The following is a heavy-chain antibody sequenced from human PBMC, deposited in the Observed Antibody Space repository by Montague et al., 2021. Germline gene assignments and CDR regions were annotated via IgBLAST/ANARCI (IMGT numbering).Heavy chain of an antibody. CDR3: ASTSNFRENESNYHYNALDV. V-gene: IGHV4-39*01. Sequence: SETLSLTCNVSDGAINSSTCYWGWIRQPPGKGLDWIGSVYYSGSTYYSPYLKSRVLITADTSQTQFPPKLRSVTAADTAADYCASTSNFRENESNYHYNALDVWGQGTTVTVSS. CDR2: VYYSGST. J-gene: IGHJ6*02. CDR1: DGAINSSTCY. D-gene: IGHD2/OR15-2a*01.